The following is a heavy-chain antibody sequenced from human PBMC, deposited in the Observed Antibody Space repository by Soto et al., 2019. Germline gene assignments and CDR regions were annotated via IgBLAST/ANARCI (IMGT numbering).Heavy chain of an antibody. CDR2: ISGSGGST. V-gene: IGHV3-23*01. CDR1: GFTFSSYA. J-gene: IGHJ4*02. Sequence: GGSLRLSCAASGFTFSSYAMSWVRQAPGKGLEWVSAISGSGGSTYYADSVKGRFTISRDNSKNTLYLQMNSLRAEDTAVYYCAKDLFRARTVTTILGDVGFDYWGQGTLVTVSS. CDR3: AKDLFRARTVTTILGDVGFDY. D-gene: IGHD3-3*01.